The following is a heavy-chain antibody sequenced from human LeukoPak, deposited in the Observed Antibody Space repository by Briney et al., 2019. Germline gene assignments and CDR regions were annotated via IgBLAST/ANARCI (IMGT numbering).Heavy chain of an antibody. J-gene: IGHJ4*02. CDR3: ARAYYYGSGSYFFDY. Sequence: SETLSLTCTVSADSISSSSYYWGWIRQPPGKGLEWIGSIYYSGSTYYNPSLKSRVTISVDTSKNQFSLKLTSVTAADTAVYYCARAYYYGSGSYFFDYWGQGTLVTVSS. D-gene: IGHD3-10*01. V-gene: IGHV4-39*07. CDR2: IYYSGST. CDR1: ADSISSSSYY.